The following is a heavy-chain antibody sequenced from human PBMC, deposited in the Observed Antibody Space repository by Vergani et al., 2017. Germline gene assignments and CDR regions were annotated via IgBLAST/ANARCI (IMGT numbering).Heavy chain of an antibody. CDR1: GFTFDDYA. CDR2: ISWDGGST. D-gene: IGHD2-15*01. Sequence: EVQLVESGGVVVQPGGSLRLSCAASGFTFDDYAMHWVRQAPGKGLEWVSLISWDGGSTYYADSVKGRFTISRDNSKNSLYLQMNSLRAEDTALYYCAKDMRCCSGGGCYSYYYGMDVWGQGTTVTVSS. CDR3: AKDMRCCSGGGCYSYYYGMDV. V-gene: IGHV3-43D*03. J-gene: IGHJ6*02.